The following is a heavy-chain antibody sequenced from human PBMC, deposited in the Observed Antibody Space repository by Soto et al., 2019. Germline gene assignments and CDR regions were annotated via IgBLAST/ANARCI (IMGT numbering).Heavy chain of an antibody. J-gene: IGHJ4*02. D-gene: IGHD3-10*01. CDR3: ARAAESGLDY. V-gene: IGHV1-69*02. CDR1: GGTFSSYT. CDR2: IIPIRGIA. Sequence: QVQLVQSGAEVKKPGSSVKVSCKASGGTFSSYTISWVRQAPGQGLEWMGRIIPIRGIANYAQKFQGRVTITADKSTSTAYMELSSLRSEDTALYYCARAAESGLDYWGQGTLDTVSS.